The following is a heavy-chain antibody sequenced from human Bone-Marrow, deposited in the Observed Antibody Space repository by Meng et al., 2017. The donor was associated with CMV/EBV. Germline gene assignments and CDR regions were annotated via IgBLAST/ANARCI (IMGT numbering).Heavy chain of an antibody. V-gene: IGHV1-69*05. J-gene: IGHJ5*02. CDR3: ARDPLYCSSTSCYRGGWFDP. CDR2: IIPIFGTA. CDR1: GGTFSSYA. Sequence: SVKVSCKASGGTFSSYAISWVRQAPGQGLEWMGGIIPIFGTANYAQKFQGRVTITTDESTSTAYMELSSLRSEDTAVYYCARDPLYCSSTSCYRGGWFDPWGQGTLVTVPS. D-gene: IGHD2-2*02.